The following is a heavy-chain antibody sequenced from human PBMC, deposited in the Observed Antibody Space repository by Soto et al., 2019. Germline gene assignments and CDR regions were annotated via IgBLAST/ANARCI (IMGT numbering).Heavy chain of an antibody. Sequence: PSETLSLTCTVSGGSISSYYWSWIRQPPGKGLEWIGYIYYSGSTNYNSSLKSRVTISVDTSKNQFSLKLSSVTAADTAVYYCARGLGYSSSWSMYYFDYWGQGTLVTVSS. D-gene: IGHD6-13*01. J-gene: IGHJ4*02. V-gene: IGHV4-59*01. CDR1: GGSISSYY. CDR3: ARGLGYSSSWSMYYFDY. CDR2: IYYSGST.